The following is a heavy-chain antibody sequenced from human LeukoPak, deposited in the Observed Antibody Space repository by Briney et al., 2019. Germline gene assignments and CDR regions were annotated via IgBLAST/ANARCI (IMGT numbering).Heavy chain of an antibody. CDR3: ARARGVTVLYYYYGMDV. CDR2: INPSSGSP. V-gene: IGHV1-46*01. Sequence: GASVKVSCKASGYTFLSYYIHWVRQAPGQGLEWMGVINPSSGSPSYAQNFQGRVTMTRDTSTSTVYMELSSLRPEDTAVYYCARARGVTVLYYYYGMDVWGQGTTVTVSS. J-gene: IGHJ6*02. CDR1: GYTFLSYY. D-gene: IGHD2-21*02.